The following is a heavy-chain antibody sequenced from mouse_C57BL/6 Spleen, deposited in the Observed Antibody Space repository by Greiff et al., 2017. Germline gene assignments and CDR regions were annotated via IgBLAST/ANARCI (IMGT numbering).Heavy chain of an antibody. V-gene: IGHV1-26*01. CDR1: GYTFTDYY. CDR2: INPNNGGT. CDR3: ARHAMDY. J-gene: IGHJ4*01. Sequence: VQLQQSGPELVKPGASVKISCKASGYTFTDYYMNWVKQSHGKSLEWIGDINPNNGGTSYNQKFKGKATLTVDKSSSPAYMELRSLTSEDSAVYYCARHAMDYWGQGTSVTVSS.